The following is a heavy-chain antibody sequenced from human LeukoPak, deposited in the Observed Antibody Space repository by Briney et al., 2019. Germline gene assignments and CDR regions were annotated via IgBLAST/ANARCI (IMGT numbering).Heavy chain of an antibody. V-gene: IGHV4-39*01. CDR3: ARGRWELMN. Sequence: SETLSLTCTVSGVSISSSRHYWGWIRQPPGKGLEWIGSISYTGSTSYTPSLRSRVTISVDTSKNQFSLKLTSVTAADTAVYYCARGRWELMNWGQGTLVTVSS. CDR1: GVSISSSRHY. D-gene: IGHD4-23*01. J-gene: IGHJ4*02. CDR2: ISYTGST.